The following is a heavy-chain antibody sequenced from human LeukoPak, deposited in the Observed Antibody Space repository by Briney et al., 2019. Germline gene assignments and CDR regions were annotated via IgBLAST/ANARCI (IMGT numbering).Heavy chain of an antibody. D-gene: IGHD5-18*01. J-gene: IGHJ4*02. Sequence: GGSLRLSCAASGLTYTDFWMNWIRQAPGKGLEWVSLIKNVGSVTRYADSVKGRSIISRDDAKNTLDLQMNSLKVDDTAVYYCATGHSYGYDYWGQGILVTVSS. CDR1: GLTYTDFW. CDR3: ATGHSYGYDY. CDR2: IKNVGSVT. V-gene: IGHV3-74*01.